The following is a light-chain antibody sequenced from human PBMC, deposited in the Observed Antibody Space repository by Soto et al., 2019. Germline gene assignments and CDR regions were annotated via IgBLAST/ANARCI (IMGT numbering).Light chain of an antibody. J-gene: IGKJ1*01. V-gene: IGKV3-11*01. CDR3: QPYESYSRT. CDR1: QSVSSY. CDR2: DAS. Sequence: EIVLTQSPATLSLSPGERATLSCRASQSVSSYLAWYQQKPGQAPRLLIYDASNRATGIPARFSGSGSGTDFTLTISSLEPDDSATYYCQPYESYSRTFGQGTKVEIK.